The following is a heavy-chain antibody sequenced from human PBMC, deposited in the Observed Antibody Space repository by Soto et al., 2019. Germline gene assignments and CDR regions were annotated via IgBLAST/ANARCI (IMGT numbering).Heavy chain of an antibody. D-gene: IGHD5-12*01. Sequence: QVQLVQSGAEVKKPGSSVKVSCKASGGTFSSYAISWVRQAPGQGLEWMGGIIPIFGTANYAQKFQGRVTITAGDSTSTAYMELSSFSSKDTAVYYCSRGDGYNQNFDYWGQGSLVTVSS. J-gene: IGHJ4*02. CDR3: SRGDGYNQNFDY. CDR2: IIPIFGTA. V-gene: IGHV1-69*01. CDR1: GGTFSSYA.